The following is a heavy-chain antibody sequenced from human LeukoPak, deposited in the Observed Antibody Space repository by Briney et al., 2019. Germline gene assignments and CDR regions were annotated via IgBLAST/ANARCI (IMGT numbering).Heavy chain of an antibody. J-gene: IGHJ5*02. CDR1: GFTFYSAW. Sequence: PGGSLRLSCAASGFTFYSAWMSWVRQAPGKGLEWVAVISYDGSNKYYADPVKGRFTISRDNSKNTLYLQMNSLRAEDTAVYYCAKDITMIVGAPWFDPWGQGTLVTVSS. D-gene: IGHD3-22*01. CDR3: AKDITMIVGAPWFDP. V-gene: IGHV3-30*18. CDR2: ISYDGSNK.